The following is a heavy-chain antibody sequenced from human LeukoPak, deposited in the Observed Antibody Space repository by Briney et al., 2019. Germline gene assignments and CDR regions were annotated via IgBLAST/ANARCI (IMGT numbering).Heavy chain of an antibody. CDR2: IYYSGST. Sequence: PSETLSLTCTVSGGSISSGGYYWRWIRQHPGKGLEWIGYIYYSGSTYYNPSLKSRVTISVDTSKNQFSLKLSSVTAADTAVYYCARVNYYDSSLGYWGQGTLVTVSS. V-gene: IGHV4-31*03. CDR1: GGSISSGGYY. J-gene: IGHJ4*02. D-gene: IGHD3-22*01. CDR3: ARVNYYDSSLGY.